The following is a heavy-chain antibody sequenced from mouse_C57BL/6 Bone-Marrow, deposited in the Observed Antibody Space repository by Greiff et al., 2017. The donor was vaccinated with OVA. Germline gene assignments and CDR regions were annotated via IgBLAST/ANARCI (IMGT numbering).Heavy chain of an antibody. D-gene: IGHD1-1*01. CDR3: AREGSSYAMDY. J-gene: IGHJ4*01. CDR1: GYAFSSYW. Sequence: VKVVESGAELVKPGASVKISCKASGYAFSSYWMNWVKQRPGKGLEWIGQIYPGDGDTNYNGKFKGKATLTADKSSSTAYMQLSSLTSEDSAVYFCAREGSSYAMDYWGQGTSVTVSS. CDR2: IYPGDGDT. V-gene: IGHV1-80*01.